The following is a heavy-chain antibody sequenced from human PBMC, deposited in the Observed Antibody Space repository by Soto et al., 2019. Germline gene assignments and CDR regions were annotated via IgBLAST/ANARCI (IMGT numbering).Heavy chain of an antibody. CDR3: ATARLCFGEFPNWFDP. V-gene: IGHV3-33*01. D-gene: IGHD3-10*01. J-gene: IGHJ5*02. CDR2: IWYDGSNK. Sequence: QVQLVESGGGVVQPGRSLRLSCAASGFTFSSYGMHWVRQAPGKGLEWVAVIWYDGSNKYYADSVKGRFTISRDNSKNTLNLHMSSRTAPDTAVDYCATARLCFGEFPNWFDPWGQGTLVTVSS. CDR1: GFTFSSYG.